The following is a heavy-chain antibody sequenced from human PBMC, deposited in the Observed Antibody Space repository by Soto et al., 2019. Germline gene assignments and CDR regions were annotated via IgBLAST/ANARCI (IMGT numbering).Heavy chain of an antibody. CDR3: AKDSGYQLPDNYFYYGLDV. Sequence: GGSLRLSCAASGFTFTSHAMHWVRQTPGKGLEWVAAISYDELDKKYASSVKGRFTVSRDNVKNTLSLQMNSLRPEDTAVYYCAKDSGYQLPDNYFYYGLDVWGKGTTVTVSS. V-gene: IGHV3-30*18. CDR1: GFTFTSHA. D-gene: IGHD2-2*01. J-gene: IGHJ6*04. CDR2: ISYDELDK.